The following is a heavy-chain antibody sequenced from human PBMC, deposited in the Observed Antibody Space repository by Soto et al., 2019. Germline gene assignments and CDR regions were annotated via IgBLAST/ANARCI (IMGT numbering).Heavy chain of an antibody. V-gene: IGHV4-31*03. CDR2: IFYSGRT. Sequence: SETLSLTCTVSGASISNGGYYWSWIRQQPGKGPEWIGYIFYSGRTYYNPSLKSRVSISVDTSKNQFSLKLSSVTAADTAVYYCASSSRDGYNAVDYWGQGTLVTVSS. J-gene: IGHJ4*02. CDR1: GASISNGGYY. CDR3: ASSSRDGYNAVDY. D-gene: IGHD5-12*01.